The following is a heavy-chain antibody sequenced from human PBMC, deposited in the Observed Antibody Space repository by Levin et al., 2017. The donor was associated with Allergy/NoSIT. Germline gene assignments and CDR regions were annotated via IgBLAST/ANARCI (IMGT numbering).Heavy chain of an antibody. CDR2: INPSGGST. D-gene: IGHD6-19*01. Sequence: ASVKVSCKASGYTFSSYYMHWVRQAPGQGLEWMGIINPSGGSTNYAQKFQGRVTMTRDTSTSTVYMELSSLISEDTAVYYCARDREKQWLAQFDYWGQGTLVTVSS. J-gene: IGHJ4*02. CDR1: GYTFSSYY. V-gene: IGHV1-46*01. CDR3: ARDREKQWLAQFDY.